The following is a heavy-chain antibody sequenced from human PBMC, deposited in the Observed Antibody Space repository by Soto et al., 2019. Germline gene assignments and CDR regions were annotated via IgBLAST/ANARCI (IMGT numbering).Heavy chain of an antibody. CDR2: LIPNSGDT. D-gene: IGHD1-7*01. J-gene: IGHJ4*02. Sequence: ASVKVSCKTSGYTFADYSLHWVRQAPGQGLEWMGWLIPNSGDTGYAEAFQGRVTMTRDPSISTAYMELSSLRSDDTAVYYCARAMELDNWGQGTLLTVSS. CDR3: ARAMELDN. V-gene: IGHV1-2*02. CDR1: GYTFADYS.